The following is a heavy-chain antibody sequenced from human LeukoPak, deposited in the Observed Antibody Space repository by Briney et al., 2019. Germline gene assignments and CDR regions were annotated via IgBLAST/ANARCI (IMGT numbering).Heavy chain of an antibody. CDR3: ARDPGGSFDY. D-gene: IGHD1-26*01. CDR1: GGSISSYY. CDR2: ISYSGST. Sequence: PSETLSLTCTVSGGSISSYYWSWIRQPPGKGLEFIGYISYSGSTNYNPSLNSRVTISLDTSKNQVSLKLNSMTAADSAVYYCARDPGGSFDYWGQGTLVTVSS. J-gene: IGHJ4*02. V-gene: IGHV4-59*01.